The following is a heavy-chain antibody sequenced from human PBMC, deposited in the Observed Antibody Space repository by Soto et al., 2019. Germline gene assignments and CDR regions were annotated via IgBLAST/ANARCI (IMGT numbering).Heavy chain of an antibody. D-gene: IGHD2-15*01. CDR2: NYHSGST. CDR1: GGSISSGGYS. Sequence: QLQLQESGSGLVKPSQTLSLTCAVSGGSISSGGYSWSWIRQPPGKGLEWIGYNYHSGSTYYKTSHKSRVTISVDRYKNKFSLNLSHVTAADTAVYYCARGQVVAAQHWGQGTLVTVS. V-gene: IGHV4-30-2*01. CDR3: ARGQVVAAQH. J-gene: IGHJ4*02.